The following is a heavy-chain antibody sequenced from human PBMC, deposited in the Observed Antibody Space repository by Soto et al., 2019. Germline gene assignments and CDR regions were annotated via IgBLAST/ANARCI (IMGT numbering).Heavy chain of an antibody. D-gene: IGHD3-10*01. CDR3: ARGTYYYGSGTPSGWFDP. CDR1: GGSISSGGYY. Sequence: SETLSLTCTVSGGSISSGGYYWSWIRQHPGKGLEWIGYIYYSGSTYYNPSLKSRVTISVDTSKTQFSLKLSSVTAADTAVYYCARGTYYYGSGTPSGWFDPWGQGTLVTVSS. V-gene: IGHV4-31*03. CDR2: IYYSGST. J-gene: IGHJ5*02.